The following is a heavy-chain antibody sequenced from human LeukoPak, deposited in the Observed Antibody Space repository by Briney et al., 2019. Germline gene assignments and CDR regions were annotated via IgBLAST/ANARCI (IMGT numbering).Heavy chain of an antibody. Sequence: SETLSLTCTVSGGSISSSSYYWGWIRQPPGKGLEWIGNIYYSGSTYYNPSLKSRVTISVDTSKNQFSLKLSSVTAADTAVYYCARVQRDSSGYFDYWGQGTLVTVSS. V-gene: IGHV4-39*07. J-gene: IGHJ4*02. CDR3: ARVQRDSSGYFDY. CDR1: GGSISSSSYY. CDR2: IYYSGST. D-gene: IGHD3-22*01.